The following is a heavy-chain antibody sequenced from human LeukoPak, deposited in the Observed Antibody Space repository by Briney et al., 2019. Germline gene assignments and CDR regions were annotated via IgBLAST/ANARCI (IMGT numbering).Heavy chain of an antibody. V-gene: IGHV4-30-4*08. CDR2: IYYSGST. CDR1: GGSISSGDYY. CDR3: ARVLDYYGSGTYSFDY. D-gene: IGHD3-10*01. J-gene: IGHJ4*02. Sequence: PSETLSLTCTVSGGSISSGDYYWSWIRQPPGKGLEWIGYIYYSGSTYYNPSLKSRVTISVDTSKNQFSLKLSSVTAADTAVYYCARVLDYYGSGTYSFDYWGQGTLVTVSS.